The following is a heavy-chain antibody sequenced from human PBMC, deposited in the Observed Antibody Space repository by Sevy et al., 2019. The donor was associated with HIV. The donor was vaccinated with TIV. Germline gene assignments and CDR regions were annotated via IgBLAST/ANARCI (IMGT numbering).Heavy chain of an antibody. V-gene: IGHV3-33*01. CDR1: GLTPSTYG. CDR3: ARDPRIYGDYLLAYFDY. Sequence: GGSLRHSCAASGLTPSTYGIHWVRQAPGKGLEWVAVIGYDGNNKFYADSVKGRFTISRDDSKNTVFLQMDSLRAEDTAVYFCARDPRIYGDYLLAYFDYRGQGTLVTVSS. D-gene: IGHD4-17*01. CDR2: IGYDGNNK. J-gene: IGHJ4*02.